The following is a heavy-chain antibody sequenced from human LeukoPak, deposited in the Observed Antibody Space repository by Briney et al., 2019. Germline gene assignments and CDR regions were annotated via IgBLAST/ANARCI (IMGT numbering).Heavy chain of an antibody. CDR3: VKEKLGSRWCTFDY. CDR1: GFTFSSYA. Sequence: GGSLRLSCSASGFTFSSYAMYWVRQAPGKGLEYISAIRNNGGNTYYADSVKGRFTISRDNSKNSLYLQMNSLRTEDTALYYCVKEKLGSRWCTFDYWGQGTLVTVSS. CDR2: IRNNGGNT. V-gene: IGHV3-64D*06. D-gene: IGHD6-13*01. J-gene: IGHJ4*02.